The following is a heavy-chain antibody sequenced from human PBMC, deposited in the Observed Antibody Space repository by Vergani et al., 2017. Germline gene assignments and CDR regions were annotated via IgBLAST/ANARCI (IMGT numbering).Heavy chain of an antibody. V-gene: IGHV1-69*02. CDR3: ARGVGRDWFDY. CDR2: IIPILGIA. Sequence: QVQLVQSGAEVKKPGSSVKVSFKASGGTFSSYTISWVRQAPGQGLEWMGRIIPILGIANYAQKFQGRVTITADKSTSTAYMELSSLRSEDTAVYYCARGVGRDWFDYWGQGTLVTVSS. CDR1: GGTFSSYT. J-gene: IGHJ4*02. D-gene: IGHD1-26*01.